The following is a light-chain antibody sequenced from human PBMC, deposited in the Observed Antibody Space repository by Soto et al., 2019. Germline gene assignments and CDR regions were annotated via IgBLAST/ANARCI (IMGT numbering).Light chain of an antibody. CDR2: EVS. J-gene: IGLJ3*02. CDR1: SSYVGGYNY. CDR3: RSYTSSSTRV. V-gene: IGLV2-14*01. Sequence: QSALTQPASVSGSPGQSITISCTGTSSYVGGYNYVSWYQQHPGKAPKLMIYEVSNRPSGVSNRFSGSKSGNTASLTISGLQAEDEADYYCRSYTSSSTRVFGGGTKLTVL.